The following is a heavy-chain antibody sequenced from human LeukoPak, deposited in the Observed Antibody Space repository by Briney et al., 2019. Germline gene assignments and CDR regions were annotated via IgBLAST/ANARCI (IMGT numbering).Heavy chain of an antibody. CDR1: GFTFSSYW. D-gene: IGHD2-21*01. J-gene: IGHJ6*02. V-gene: IGHV3-7*01. CDR2: IKQDGSEK. CDR3: ARYCGGDCYGMDV. Sequence: GGSLRLSCTASGFTFSSYWMSWVRQAPGKGLEWVANIKQDGSEKDYVDSVKGRFTISRDNPRNSLYPQMNSLRAEDTAVYYCARYCGGDCYGMDVWGQGTTVTVSS.